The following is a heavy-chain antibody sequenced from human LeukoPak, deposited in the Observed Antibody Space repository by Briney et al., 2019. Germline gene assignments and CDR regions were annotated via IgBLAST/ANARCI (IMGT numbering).Heavy chain of an antibody. CDR3: AKVRSLNWFDP. V-gene: IGHV3-23*01. CDR2: ISGSDGST. J-gene: IGHJ5*02. Sequence: GGSLRLSCAASGFSFSSYAMSWVRQAPGKGLEWVSGISGSDGSTYYADSVKGRFTISRDNSKNTLYLQMNSLRDEDTAVYHCAKVRSLNWFDPWGQGTLVTVSS. CDR1: GFSFSSYA.